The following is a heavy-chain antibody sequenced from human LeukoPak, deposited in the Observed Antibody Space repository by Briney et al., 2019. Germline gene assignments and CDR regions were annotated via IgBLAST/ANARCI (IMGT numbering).Heavy chain of an antibody. Sequence: SETLSLTCTVSGGSISSSSYYWGWIRQPPGKGLEWIGSIYYSGSTYYNPSLKSRVTISVDTSKNQFSLELGSVTAADTAVYYCARVVYAILRAFDIWGQGTMVTVSS. CDR3: ARVVYAILRAFDI. V-gene: IGHV4-39*07. CDR2: IYYSGST. J-gene: IGHJ3*02. CDR1: GGSISSSSYY. D-gene: IGHD2-8*02.